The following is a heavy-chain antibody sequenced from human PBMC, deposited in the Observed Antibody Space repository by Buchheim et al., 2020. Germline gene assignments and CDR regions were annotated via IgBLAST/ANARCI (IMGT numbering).Heavy chain of an antibody. V-gene: IGHV3-23*01. Sequence: EVQLLESEGGLVKPGGSLRLSCAASGFTFGNYAMSWVRQAPGKGLEWVSAISGGAGSTFYADSVRGSFTISRDNSRNRLFLQMNGLRVEDTALYYCAKEREPLDYWGQGTL. CDR3: AKEREPLDY. J-gene: IGHJ4*02. CDR2: ISGGAGST. CDR1: GFTFGNYA.